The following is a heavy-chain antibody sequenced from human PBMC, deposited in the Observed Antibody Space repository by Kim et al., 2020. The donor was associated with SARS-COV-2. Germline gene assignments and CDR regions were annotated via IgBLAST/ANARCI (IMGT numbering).Heavy chain of an antibody. D-gene: IGHD5-12*01. CDR3: ARSGVLVATTYYYYGMDV. CDR2: IYHSGST. CDR1: GGSISSSNW. Sequence: SETLSLTCAVSGGSISSSNWWSWVRQPPGKGLEWIGEIYHSGSTNYNPSLKSRVTISVDKSKNQFSLKLSSVTAADTAVYYCARSGVLVATTYYYYGMDVWGQGTTVTVSS. J-gene: IGHJ6*02. V-gene: IGHV4-4*02.